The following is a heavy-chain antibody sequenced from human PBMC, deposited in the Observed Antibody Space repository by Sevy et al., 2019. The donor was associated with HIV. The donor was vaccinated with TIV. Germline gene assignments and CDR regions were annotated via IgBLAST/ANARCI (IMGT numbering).Heavy chain of an antibody. CDR2: IYDSGTT. J-gene: IGHJ5*02. D-gene: IGHD3-3*01. Sequence: SETLSLTCTVSGGSINSYYWSWIRQPPGKRLEWIGYIYDSGTTKYNPFLKSRVTLSLDTSKNQFSLKVSSVTAADTAVYYCARGGWDFWSVYYNWFDPWGQGTLVTVSS. CDR1: GGSINSYY. CDR3: ARGGWDFWSVYYNWFDP. V-gene: IGHV4-59*01.